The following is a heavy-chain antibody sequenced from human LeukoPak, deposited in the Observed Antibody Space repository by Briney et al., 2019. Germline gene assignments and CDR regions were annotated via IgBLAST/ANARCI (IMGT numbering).Heavy chain of an antibody. J-gene: IGHJ4*02. V-gene: IGHV1-46*01. D-gene: IGHD4-17*01. Sequence: GASVKVSCQASGYTFTSYYLHWVRQAPGQELEWMGIFNPSDGRATYTQKFQGRVTMTRDTSTSTVYMDLSSLRSDDTAVYYCARPAVTTGWYFDYWGQGTLVAVSS. CDR3: ARPAVTTGWYFDY. CDR1: GYTFTSYY. CDR2: FNPSDGRA.